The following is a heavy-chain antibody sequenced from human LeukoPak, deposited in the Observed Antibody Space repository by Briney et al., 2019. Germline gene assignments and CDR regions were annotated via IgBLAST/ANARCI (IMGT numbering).Heavy chain of an antibody. CDR1: GFTFSSYS. V-gene: IGHV3-21*01. J-gene: IGHJ4*02. CDR3: ARAAMSYSSGQESGY. CDR2: IGSSSSYI. Sequence: GGSLRLSCAASGFTFSSYSMNWVRQAPGKGLEWVSSIGSSSSYIYYADSVKGRFTISRDNAKNSLYLQMNSLRAEDTAVYYCARAAMSYSSGQESGYWGQGTLVTVSS. D-gene: IGHD6-19*01.